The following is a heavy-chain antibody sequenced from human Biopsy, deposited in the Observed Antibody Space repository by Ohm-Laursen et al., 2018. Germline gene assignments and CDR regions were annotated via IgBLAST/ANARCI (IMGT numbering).Heavy chain of an antibody. Sequence: SLRLSCAASGFTFHTYAMNWVRKAPGKGLEWVAHIDVSDYNTYYADSVRGRFTISRGNSKQMVHLEINSLTADGKAVYYCVKQWGGYNFDSWGQGTLVTVSS. V-gene: IGHV3-23*01. D-gene: IGHD1-14*01. CDR3: VKQWGGYNFDS. J-gene: IGHJ5*01. CDR2: IDVSDYNT. CDR1: GFTFHTYA.